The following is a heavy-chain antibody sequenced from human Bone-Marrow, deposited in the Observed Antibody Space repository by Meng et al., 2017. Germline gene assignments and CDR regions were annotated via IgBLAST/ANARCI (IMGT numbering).Heavy chain of an antibody. V-gene: IGHV4-4*02. CDR3: ARRVSGSGLTTDWFDP. D-gene: IGHD4-17*01. J-gene: IGHJ5*02. CDR2: IYHSGST. Sequence: SQGVVNRSRPLSLTRALSVDSNSSSNWWSWVRQPPGKGLEWIGEIYHSGSTNYNPSLKSRVTISVDKSKNQFSLKLSSVTAADTAVYYCARRVSGSGLTTDWFDPWGQGTLVTVSS. CDR1: VDSNSSSNW.